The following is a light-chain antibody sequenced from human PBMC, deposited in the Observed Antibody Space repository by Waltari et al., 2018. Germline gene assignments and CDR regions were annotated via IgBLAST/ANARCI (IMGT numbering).Light chain of an antibody. V-gene: IGKV3-15*01. CDR2: GVS. J-gene: IGKJ5*01. CDR3: QQYDNCPPLT. CDR1: QSFRSN. Sequence: EIVMTQSPATLSVSPGERATLSCRASQSFRSNYLAWYRRKPGQAPRLLIYGVSTRATGIPARFSGSGFGTDFTLTISSVQAEDCAVYYCQQYDNCPPLTFGQGTRLEIK.